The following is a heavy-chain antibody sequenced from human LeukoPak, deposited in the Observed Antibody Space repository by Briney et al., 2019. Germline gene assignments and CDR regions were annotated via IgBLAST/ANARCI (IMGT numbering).Heavy chain of an antibody. CDR2: IYYSGGT. Sequence: PSETLSLTCTVSGGSISSSSYYWGWIRQPPGKGLEWIGSIYYSGGTYYNPSLKSRVTISVDTSKNQFSLKLSSVTAADTAVYYCASLIAAAGTFDYWGQGTLVTVSS. J-gene: IGHJ4*02. V-gene: IGHV4-39*01. CDR1: GGSISSSSYY. CDR3: ASLIAAAGTFDY. D-gene: IGHD6-13*01.